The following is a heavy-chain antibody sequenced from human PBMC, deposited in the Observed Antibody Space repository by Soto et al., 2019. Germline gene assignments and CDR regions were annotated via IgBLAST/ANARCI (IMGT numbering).Heavy chain of an antibody. V-gene: IGHV3-30-3*01. J-gene: IGHJ4*02. D-gene: IGHD4-17*01. CDR1: GFTFSSYS. Sequence: GGSLRLSCAASGFTFSSYSMHWIRQAPGKGLEWVAVLSYDGSNKYYADSVKGRFTISRDNAKNTLYLQMNSLRAEDTAVYYCARAWNDSGDYGLDYWGQGTLVTVSS. CDR2: LSYDGSNK. CDR3: ARAWNDSGDYGLDY.